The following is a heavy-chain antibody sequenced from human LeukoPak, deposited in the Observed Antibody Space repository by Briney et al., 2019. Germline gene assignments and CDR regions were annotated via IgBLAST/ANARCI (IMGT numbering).Heavy chain of an antibody. V-gene: IGHV1-18*01. Sequence: ASVKDSCKASGYSFTSYGISWVRQAPGQGLEWMGWISAYSGNTKYAQKLLGRLTMTTDTSTSTAYMELRSLRSDDTAVYYCAKDLDDVLTGYYRPDWFDRWGQGTLVSVSS. CDR3: AKDLDDVLTGYYRPDWFDR. J-gene: IGHJ5*01. CDR2: ISAYSGNT. CDR1: GYSFTSYG. D-gene: IGHD3-9*01.